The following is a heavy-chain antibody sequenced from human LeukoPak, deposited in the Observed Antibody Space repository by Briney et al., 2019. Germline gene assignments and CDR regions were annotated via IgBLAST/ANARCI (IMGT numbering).Heavy chain of an antibody. CDR2: ISYDGSRK. CDR1: GFSFSSYA. Sequence: GGSLRLSCAASGFSFSSYAMYWVRQAPGKGLEWVAVISYDGSRKYYADSVKGRFTISRDNSKNTLYLQMNSLRAEDTAVYYCAKEPGYCSSTSCYKDYFDYWGQGTLVTVSS. J-gene: IGHJ4*02. CDR3: AKEPGYCSSTSCYKDYFDY. V-gene: IGHV3-30-3*01. D-gene: IGHD2-2*02.